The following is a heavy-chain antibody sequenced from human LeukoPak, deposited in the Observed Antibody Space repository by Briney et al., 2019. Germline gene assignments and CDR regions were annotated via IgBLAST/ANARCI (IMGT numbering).Heavy chain of an antibody. CDR2: IYYSGST. Sequence: PSETLSLTCTVPGGSISSGDYYWSWIRQPPGKGLEWIGYIYYSGSTYYNPSLKSRVTISVDTSKNQFSLKLSSVTAADTAVYYCARGVFPLGYFDLWGRGTLVTVSS. CDR1: GGSISSGDYY. J-gene: IGHJ2*01. CDR3: ARGVFPLGYFDL. D-gene: IGHD2-8*01. V-gene: IGHV4-30-4*08.